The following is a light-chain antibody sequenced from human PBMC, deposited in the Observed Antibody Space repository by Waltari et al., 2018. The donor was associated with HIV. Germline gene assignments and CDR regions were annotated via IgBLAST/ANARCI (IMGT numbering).Light chain of an antibody. CDR1: DSNIGSNT. J-gene: IGLJ1*01. V-gene: IGLV1-44*01. Sequence: QSVLTQPPSASGTPGQRVVISCSGSDSNIGSNTIKWFQQLPGSAPKVLVYSDDHRPSGVPDRFSGSKSGTSASLAISGVQSEDEDDYYCAAWDDSLNAYVFGSGTKVTVL. CDR3: AAWDDSLNAYV. CDR2: SDD.